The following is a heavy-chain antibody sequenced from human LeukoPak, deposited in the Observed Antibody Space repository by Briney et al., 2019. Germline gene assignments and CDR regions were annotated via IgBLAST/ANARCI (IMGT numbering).Heavy chain of an antibody. CDR2: ISGSGGST. V-gene: IGHV3-23*01. CDR1: GFTFSSYA. J-gene: IGHJ4*02. Sequence: GGSLRLSCAASGFTFSSYAMSWFRQAPGRGLEWVSAISGSGGSTYYADSVKGRFTISRDNSKNTPYLQMNSLRAEDTAVYYCARAPGYSSSWLYYFDYWGQGTLVTVSS. D-gene: IGHD6-13*01. CDR3: ARAPGYSSSWLYYFDY.